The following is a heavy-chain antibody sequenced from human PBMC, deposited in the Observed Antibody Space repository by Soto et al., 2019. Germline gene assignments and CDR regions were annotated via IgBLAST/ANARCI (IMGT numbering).Heavy chain of an antibody. CDR2: LSANSTDT. CDR3: ARVPSQSPATDS. Sequence: ASVKVSCKASGYTFTSYAIHWVRQAPGQGLEWMGWLSANSTDTGCAQKFQGRLTMTRDTSINTAYMELSDLTSEDTAVYYCARVPSQSPATDSWGQGTLVTAPQ. CDR1: GYTFTSYA. V-gene: IGHV1-8*02. J-gene: IGHJ4*02.